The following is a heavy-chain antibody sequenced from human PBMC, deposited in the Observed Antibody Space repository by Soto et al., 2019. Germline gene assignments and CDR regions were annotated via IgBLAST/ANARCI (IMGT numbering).Heavy chain of an antibody. D-gene: IGHD3-16*02. CDR2: ISGSGGST. J-gene: IGHJ4*02. Sequence: GGSLRLSCAASGFTFSSYAMSWVHQAPGKGLEWVSAISGSGGSTYYADSVKGRFTISRDNSKNTLYLQMNSLRAEDTAVYYCAKVPSETITFGGVIVMHFDYWGQGTLVTVSS. V-gene: IGHV3-23*01. CDR1: GFTFSSYA. CDR3: AKVPSETITFGGVIVMHFDY.